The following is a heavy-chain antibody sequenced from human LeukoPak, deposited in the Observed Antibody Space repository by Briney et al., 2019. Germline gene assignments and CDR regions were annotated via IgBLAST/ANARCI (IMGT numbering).Heavy chain of an antibody. D-gene: IGHD6-13*01. CDR2: IYYSGST. CDR3: ARVAAAGDFDY. J-gene: IGHJ4*02. Sequence: PSETLSLTCTVSGGSISSYYWSWIRQPPGKGLEWIRYIYYSGSTNYNPSLKSRVAISVDTSKNQFSLRLSSVTAADTAVYYCARVAAAGDFDYWGQGTLVTVSS. V-gene: IGHV4-59*01. CDR1: GGSISSYY.